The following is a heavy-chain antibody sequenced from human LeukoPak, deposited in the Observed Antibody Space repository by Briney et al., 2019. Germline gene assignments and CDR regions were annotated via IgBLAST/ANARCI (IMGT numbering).Heavy chain of an antibody. CDR3: ARRRTYYYDSSGYYVTFFDY. CDR2: INHSGST. J-gene: IGHJ4*02. CDR1: GGSFSGYY. Sequence: SETLSLTCAVYGGSFSGYYWSWIRQSPGKGLEWIGEINHSGSTNYNPSLKSRVTISVDTSKNQFSLKLSSVTAADTAVYYCARRRTYYYDSSGYYVTFFDYWGQGTLVTVSS. V-gene: IGHV4-34*01. D-gene: IGHD3-22*01.